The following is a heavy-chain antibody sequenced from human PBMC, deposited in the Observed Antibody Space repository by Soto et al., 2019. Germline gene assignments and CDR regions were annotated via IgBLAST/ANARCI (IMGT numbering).Heavy chain of an antibody. J-gene: IGHJ4*02. CDR2: IYYSGST. CDR1: GVSISSYY. CDR3: ATVGSISH. Sequence: SENLSLTCTVSGVSISSYYWSWIRQPPGRGLEWIGYIYYSGSTNYNPSLKSRVTMSVDTSKNQFSLRLGSVTAADTAIYYCATVGSISHWGPGTLVT. D-gene: IGHD1-26*01. V-gene: IGHV4-59*01.